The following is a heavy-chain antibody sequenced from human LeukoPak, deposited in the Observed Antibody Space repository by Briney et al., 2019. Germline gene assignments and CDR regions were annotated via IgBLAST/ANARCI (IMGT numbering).Heavy chain of an antibody. CDR2: INPNSGGT. J-gene: IGHJ3*02. V-gene: IGHV1-2*02. Sequence: ASVKVSCKASGYTFTVYYMHWVRQARGQGREGMGWINPNSGGTNYAQNFQGRDTMTRDASISTAYMELSSLRSDDTAVYYCARVGYCGGDCYFWGNAFDIWGQGTMVTVSS. CDR3: ARVGYCGGDCYFWGNAFDI. CDR1: GYTFTVYY. D-gene: IGHD2-21*02.